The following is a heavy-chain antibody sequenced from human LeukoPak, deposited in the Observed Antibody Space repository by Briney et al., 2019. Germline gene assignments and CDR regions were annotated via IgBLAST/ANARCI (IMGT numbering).Heavy chain of an antibody. CDR1: GGSISSYY. CDR3: ASSPLAAARHFDY. Sequence: SETLSLTCTVSGGSISSYYWSWIRQPPGKGLEWIGYIYYSGSTNYNPSLKSRVTISVDTSKNQFSLKLSSVTAADTAVYYCASSPLAAARHFDYWGQGTLVTVSS. CDR2: IYYSGST. V-gene: IGHV4-59*01. D-gene: IGHD6-13*01. J-gene: IGHJ4*02.